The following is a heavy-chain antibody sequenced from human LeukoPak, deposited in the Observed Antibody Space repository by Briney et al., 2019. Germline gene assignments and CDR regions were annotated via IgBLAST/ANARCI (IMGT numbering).Heavy chain of an antibody. Sequence: ASVKVSCKASGYTFTSQYIHWVRQAPGQGLEWMGWLNPNSGGTKYSQNFQGRVTMTRDTSISTAYMELRSLRYDDTAVYYCARGSIIGLDYWGQGTQVIVSS. CDR1: GYTFTSQY. CDR3: ARGSIIGLDY. CDR2: LNPNSGGT. V-gene: IGHV1-2*02. J-gene: IGHJ4*02.